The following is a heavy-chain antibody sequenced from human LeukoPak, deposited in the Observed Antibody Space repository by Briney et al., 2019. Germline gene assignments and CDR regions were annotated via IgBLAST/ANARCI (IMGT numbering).Heavy chain of an antibody. CDR3: AELGITMIGGV. J-gene: IGHJ6*04. D-gene: IGHD3-10*02. CDR1: GFTFGDYA. CDR2: ISSSGGST. V-gene: IGHV3-48*03. Sequence: GGSLRLSCTASGFTFGDYAMSWFRQAPGKGLQWVPGISSSGGSTYYADSVKGRFTISRDNAKNSLYLQMNSLRAEDTAVYYCAELGITMIGGVWGKGTTVTISS.